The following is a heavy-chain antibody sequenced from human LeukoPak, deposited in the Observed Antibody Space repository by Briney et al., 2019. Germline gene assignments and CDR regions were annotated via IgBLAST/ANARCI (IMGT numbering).Heavy chain of an antibody. CDR3: ARGGVGVAATRSFDY. D-gene: IGHD2-15*01. CDR2: IIPIFGTA. J-gene: IGHJ4*02. CDR1: GGTFSSYA. Sequence: ASVKVSCKASGGTFSSYAISWVRQAPGQGLEWMGGIIPIFGTANYAQKFQGRVTITADESTSTAYMELSSLRSEDTAAYYCARGGVGVAATRSFDYWGQGTLVTVSS. V-gene: IGHV1-69*13.